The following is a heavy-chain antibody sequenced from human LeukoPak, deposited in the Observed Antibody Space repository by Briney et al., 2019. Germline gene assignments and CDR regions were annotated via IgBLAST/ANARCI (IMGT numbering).Heavy chain of an antibody. CDR1: GFTFDDSA. Sequence: GGSLRLSCVASGFTFDDSAMHWARQAPGKGLEWVSGISWNSGDIGYADSVKGRFTISRDNAKNSLYLQMNSLRAEDTALYYCAKGRFLEWLSSIDYWGQGTLVTVSS. CDR3: AKGRFLEWLSSIDY. CDR2: ISWNSGDI. V-gene: IGHV3-9*01. D-gene: IGHD3-3*01. J-gene: IGHJ4*02.